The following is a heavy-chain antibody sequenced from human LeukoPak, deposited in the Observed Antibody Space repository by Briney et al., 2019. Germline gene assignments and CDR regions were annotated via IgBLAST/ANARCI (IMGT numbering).Heavy chain of an antibody. Sequence: GGSLRLSCAASGFTFSSYSMNWVRQAPGKGLEWVSYISSSSTTIYFEDSVKGRFTISRDNANNSLYLQMNRLRDEDTAVYYCARRMGGELVAFDIWGQGTMVTVSS. CDR3: ARRMGGELVAFDI. CDR2: ISSSSTTI. J-gene: IGHJ3*02. D-gene: IGHD1-7*01. CDR1: GFTFSSYS. V-gene: IGHV3-48*02.